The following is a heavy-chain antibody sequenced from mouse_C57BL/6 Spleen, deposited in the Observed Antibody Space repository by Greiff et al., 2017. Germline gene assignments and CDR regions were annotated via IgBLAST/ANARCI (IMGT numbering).Heavy chain of an antibody. D-gene: IGHD2-1*01. V-gene: IGHV1-62-2*01. Sequence: QVQLQQSGAELVKPGASVKLSCKASGYTFTEYTIHWVKQRSGQGLEWIGWFYPGSGSITYNEKFKDKDTLTADKSSSTVYMELSRLTSEDSAVYFCARHEERYYGNYAWFAYWGQGTLVTVSA. CDR1: GYTFTEYT. J-gene: IGHJ3*01. CDR2: FYPGSGSI. CDR3: ARHEERYYGNYAWFAY.